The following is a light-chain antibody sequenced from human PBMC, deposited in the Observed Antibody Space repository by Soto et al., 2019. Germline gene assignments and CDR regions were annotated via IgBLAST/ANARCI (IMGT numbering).Light chain of an antibody. CDR2: EVS. V-gene: IGLV2-14*01. J-gene: IGLJ2*01. CDR1: SSDVGGYNY. CDR3: SSYTSSSTPYVV. Sequence: QSALTQPASVSGSPGQSITISCTGTSSDVGGYNYVSWYQQHPGKAPKLMIYEVSNRPSGVSNRFSGSKSGNTASLTISGLQAEDEADYYRSSYTSSSTPYVVFGGGTKLTVL.